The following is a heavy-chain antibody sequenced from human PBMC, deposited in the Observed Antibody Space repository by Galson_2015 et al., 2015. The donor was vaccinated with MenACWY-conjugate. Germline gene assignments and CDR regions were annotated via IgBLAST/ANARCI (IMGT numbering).Heavy chain of an antibody. D-gene: IGHD4-17*01. V-gene: IGHV3-48*04. J-gene: IGHJ4*02. Sequence: SLRLSCAASGFSLSRYSMNWVRQAPGQGLEWISYITSSSSTIYYADSVKGQFTISRDNAKNSLYLQMNSLRAEDTAVYYCARVGYGESVTPDDYWGRGALVTVSS. CDR1: GFSLSRYS. CDR3: ARVGYGESVTPDDY. CDR2: ITSSSSTI.